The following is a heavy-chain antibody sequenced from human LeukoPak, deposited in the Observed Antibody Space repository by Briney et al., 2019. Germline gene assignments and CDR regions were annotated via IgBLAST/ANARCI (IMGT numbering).Heavy chain of an antibody. CDR2: ISWNSGSI. J-gene: IGHJ4*02. Sequence: PGRSLRLSCAASGFTFDDYAMHWVRHAPGKGLEWVSGISWNSGSIGYADSVKGRFTISRDNAKNSLYLQMNSLRAEDTALYYCAKTRGYSYGSFDYWGQGTLVTVSS. V-gene: IGHV3-9*01. CDR1: GFTFDDYA. CDR3: AKTRGYSYGSFDY. D-gene: IGHD5-18*01.